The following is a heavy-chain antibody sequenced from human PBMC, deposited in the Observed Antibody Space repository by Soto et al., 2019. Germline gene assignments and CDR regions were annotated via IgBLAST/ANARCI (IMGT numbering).Heavy chain of an antibody. Sequence: SQILLLTCVISADGVSSTSAAWTWIRQSPSRGLEWLGRTYYRSKWYNDYAVSVKSRITIDPDTSKNQFSLQLNSVAPEDTAVYYCARHGTYYDFWSPGGYYGMDVWGQGTTVTVSS. J-gene: IGHJ6*02. CDR1: ADGVSSTSAA. V-gene: IGHV6-1*01. CDR3: ARHGTYYDFWSPGGYYGMDV. CDR2: TYYRSKWYN. D-gene: IGHD3-3*01.